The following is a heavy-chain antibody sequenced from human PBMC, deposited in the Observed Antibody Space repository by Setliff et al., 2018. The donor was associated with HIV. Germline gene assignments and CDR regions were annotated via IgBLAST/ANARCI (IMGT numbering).Heavy chain of an antibody. CDR1: GGSIRSGGYY. CDR3: ARVRLTMIMMVDYFDQ. D-gene: IGHD3-22*01. CDR2: IYYSGST. V-gene: IGHV4-30-4*01. Sequence: SETLSLTCSVSGGSIRSGGYYWSWIRQRPGKGLEWIGYIYYSGSTYYNPSLKSRVTISVDTSKNRFSLKLSSVTAADTAIYYCARVRLTMIMMVDYFDQWGQGTLVTVSS. J-gene: IGHJ4*02.